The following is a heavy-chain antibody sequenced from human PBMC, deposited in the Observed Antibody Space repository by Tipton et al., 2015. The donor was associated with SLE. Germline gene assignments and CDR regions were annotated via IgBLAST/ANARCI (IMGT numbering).Heavy chain of an antibody. V-gene: IGHV5-51*01. J-gene: IGHJ3*02. Sequence: QLVQSGAEVKKPGESLKISCKGSGYSFTSYWIGWVRQMPGKGLEWMGIIYPGDSDTRYSPSFQGQVTISADKSISPAYLQWSSLKASDPAMYYCARLLHDYGGYDAFDIWGQGTMVTVSS. CDR3: ARLLHDYGGYDAFDI. CDR1: GYSFTSYW. CDR2: IYPGDSDT. D-gene: IGHD4-23*01.